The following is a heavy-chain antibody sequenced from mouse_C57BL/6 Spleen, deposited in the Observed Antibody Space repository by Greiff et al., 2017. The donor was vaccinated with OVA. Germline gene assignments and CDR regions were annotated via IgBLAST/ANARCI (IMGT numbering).Heavy chain of an antibody. CDR2: IYPGDGDT. Sequence: VQGVESGPELVKPGASVKISCKASGYAFSSSWMNWVKQRPGKGLEWIGRIYPGDGDTNYNGKFKGKATLTADKSSSTAYMQLSSLTSEDSAVYFCAPYGSWFAYWGQGTLVTVSA. CDR1: GYAFSSSW. D-gene: IGHD2-2*01. V-gene: IGHV1-82*01. CDR3: APYGSWFAY. J-gene: IGHJ3*01.